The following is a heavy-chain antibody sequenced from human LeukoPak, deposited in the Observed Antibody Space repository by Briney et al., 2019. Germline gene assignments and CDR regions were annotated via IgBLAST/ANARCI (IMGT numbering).Heavy chain of an antibody. CDR1: GFTFSHYS. D-gene: IGHD4-17*01. CDR2: ISSGSGTI. CDR3: ARDGYYGDYTLDY. J-gene: IGHJ4*02. V-gene: IGHV3-48*04. Sequence: GGSLRLSCAASGFTFSHYSMNWVRQAPGKGLEWVSYISSGSGTIYYADSVKGRFTISRDNAKNSLYLQMNSLRAEDTAVYYCARDGYYGDYTLDYWGQGTLVTVSS.